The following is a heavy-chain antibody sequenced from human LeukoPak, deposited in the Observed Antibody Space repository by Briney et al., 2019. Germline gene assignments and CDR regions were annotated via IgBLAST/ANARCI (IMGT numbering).Heavy chain of an antibody. CDR1: GGSISSSSYY. V-gene: IGHV4-39*07. J-gene: IGHJ2*01. D-gene: IGHD2-15*01. Sequence: SETLSLTCTVSGGSISSSSYYWGWIRQPPGKGLEWIGSIYYSGSTYYNPSLKSRVAISVDTSKNQFSLKLSSVTAADTAVYYCAREIVVVAIGYFDLWGRGTLVTVSS. CDR2: IYYSGST. CDR3: AREIVVVAIGYFDL.